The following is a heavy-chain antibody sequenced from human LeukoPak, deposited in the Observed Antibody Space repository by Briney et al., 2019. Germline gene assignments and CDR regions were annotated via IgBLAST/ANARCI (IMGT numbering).Heavy chain of an antibody. D-gene: IGHD4-11*01. CDR2: INPSGGST. V-gene: IGHV1-46*01. CDR3: ARDSGTVSDAFDI. Sequence: ASVKVSCKASGYTFISYYIHWVRQAPGQGLEWMGIINPSGGSTRYAQKFQGRATMTRDTSTGTIYMELSSLRSEDTAVYFCARDSGTVSDAFDIWGQGTMVTVSS. J-gene: IGHJ3*02. CDR1: GYTFISYY.